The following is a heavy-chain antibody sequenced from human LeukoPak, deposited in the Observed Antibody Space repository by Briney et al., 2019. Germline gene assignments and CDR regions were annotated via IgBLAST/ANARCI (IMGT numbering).Heavy chain of an antibody. Sequence: SETLSLTCTVSGGSISSGGYYWSWIRQHPGKGLEWIGYIYYSGSTYYNPSLKSRVTISVDTSKNQFPLKLSSVTAADTAVYYCARALITMIVVPIGAFDIWGQGTMVTVSS. V-gene: IGHV4-31*03. CDR2: IYYSGST. J-gene: IGHJ3*02. CDR3: ARALITMIVVPIGAFDI. D-gene: IGHD3-22*01. CDR1: GGSISSGGYY.